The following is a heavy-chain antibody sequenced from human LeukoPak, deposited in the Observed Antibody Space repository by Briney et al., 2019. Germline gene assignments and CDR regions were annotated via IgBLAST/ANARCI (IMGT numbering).Heavy chain of an antibody. CDR1: GYTFTAYY. D-gene: IGHD3-3*01. CDR3: ARGRPITIFGVAVPLYYYYYMDV. Sequence: GASVKVSCKASGYTFTAYYVHWVRQAPGQGLEWMGWINSNSGDTGYAQNFQGRVTMTRDTSISTLYLDLSSLRSDDTAVYYCARGRPITIFGVAVPLYYYYYMDVWGKGTTVTVSS. V-gene: IGHV1-2*02. CDR2: INSNSGDT. J-gene: IGHJ6*03.